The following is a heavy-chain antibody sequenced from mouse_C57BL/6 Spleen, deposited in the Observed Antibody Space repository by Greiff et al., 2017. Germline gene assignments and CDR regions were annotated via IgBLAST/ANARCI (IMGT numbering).Heavy chain of an antibody. CDR3: TGRVRHAMDY. J-gene: IGHJ4*01. Sequence: VQLQQPGAELVMPGASVKLSCTASGYTFTGYYMHWVKQRPGQGLEWIGWIDPANGDTDYASKFQGKATLTVDTSSNTAYLQLSGLTSEDSAVYYCTGRVRHAMDYWGQGTSVTVSS. V-gene: IGHV14-4*02. CDR1: GYTFTGYY. CDR2: IDPANGDT. D-gene: IGHD5-1*01.